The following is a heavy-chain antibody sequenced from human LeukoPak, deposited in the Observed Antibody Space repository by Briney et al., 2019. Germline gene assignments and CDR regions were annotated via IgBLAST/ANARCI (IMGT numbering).Heavy chain of an antibody. CDR3: AVARGY. J-gene: IGHJ4*02. D-gene: IGHD5-12*01. CDR1: GFTFSGSW. CDR2: INQDGSDI. Sequence: GGSLRLSCAASGFTFSGSWMGWVRQAPGKGLEWLANINQDGSDIYYVDSVKGRFTISRDNAKSSLYLQMNSLRDEDTAVYYCAVARGYWGRGTLVTVSS. V-gene: IGHV3-7*02.